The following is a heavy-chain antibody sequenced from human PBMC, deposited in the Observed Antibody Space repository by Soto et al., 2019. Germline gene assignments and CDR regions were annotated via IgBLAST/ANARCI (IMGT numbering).Heavy chain of an antibody. D-gene: IGHD1-7*01. CDR3: TRSITGTTSFDY. CDR2: SRDKGNSYST. J-gene: IGHJ4*02. CDR1: GFIFSDYY. Sequence: EVQLVESGGGLVQPGGSLRLSGAGSGFIFSDYYIDWVRQAPGKGLEWVGRSRDKGNSYSTDYAASVKGRFTVSRDASKNSLYLQMNSLTTEDTDLYYCTRSITGTTSFDYWGQGTLVTVSA. V-gene: IGHV3-72*01.